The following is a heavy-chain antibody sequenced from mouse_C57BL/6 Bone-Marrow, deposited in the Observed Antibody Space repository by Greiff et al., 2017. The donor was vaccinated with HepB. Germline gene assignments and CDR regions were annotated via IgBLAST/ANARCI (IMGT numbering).Heavy chain of an antibody. CDR2: ISNGGGST. Sequence: EVKLEESGGGLVQPGGSLKLSCAASGFTFSDYYMYWVRQTPEKRLEWVAYISNGGGSTYYPDTVKGRFTISRDNAKNTLYLQMSRLKSEDTAMYYCARGGSPDYFDYWGQGTTLTVSS. J-gene: IGHJ2*01. CDR1: GFTFSDYY. CDR3: ARGGSPDYFDY. V-gene: IGHV5-12*01.